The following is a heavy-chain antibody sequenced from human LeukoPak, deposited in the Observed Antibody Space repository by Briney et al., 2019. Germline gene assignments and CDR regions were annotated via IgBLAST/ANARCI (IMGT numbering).Heavy chain of an antibody. CDR1: GFSLSTTGVG. J-gene: IGHJ5*02. CDR3: AHSYYFGSRSYYNVWFAP. CDR2: IYSHDEK. D-gene: IGHD3-10*01. V-gene: IGHV2-5*01. Sequence: SGPTLVNPPQTLTLTCTFSGFSLSTTGVGVGWIRQPPGKALQWHALIYSHDEKYYSLYLKSRLSISRDTSRNHVVITMTNMDPLDTATYFCAHSYYFGSRSYYNVWFAPWGLGTLVTVSS.